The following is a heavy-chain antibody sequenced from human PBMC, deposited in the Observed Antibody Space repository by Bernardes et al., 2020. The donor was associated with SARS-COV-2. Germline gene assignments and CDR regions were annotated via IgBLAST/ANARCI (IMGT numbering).Heavy chain of an antibody. V-gene: IGHV4-4*07. CDR2: IYTSGST. CDR1: GGSISSYY. CDR3: AREGSVYSSTRRFDY. J-gene: IGHJ4*02. Sequence: TLSLTCTVSGGSISSYYWSWIRQPAGKGLEWIGRIYTSGSTNYNPSLKSRVTMSVDTSKNQFSLKLSSVTAADTAVYYCAREGSVYSSTRRFDYWGQGTLVTVSS. D-gene: IGHD6-13*01.